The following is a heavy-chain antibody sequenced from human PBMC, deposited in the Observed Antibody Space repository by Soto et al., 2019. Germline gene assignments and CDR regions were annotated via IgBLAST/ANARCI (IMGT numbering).Heavy chain of an antibody. CDR2: ISGSGGST. CDR1: GFTFSSYA. J-gene: IGHJ6*03. Sequence: EVQLLESGGGLVQPGGSLRLSCAASGFTFSSYAMSWVRQAPGKGLEWVSAISGSGGSTYYADSVKGRFTISRDNSKNTLYLQMNILRAEDTAVYYCAKDRYDFWSGSHYYYYYMDVWGKGTTVTVSS. V-gene: IGHV3-23*01. CDR3: AKDRYDFWSGSHYYYYYMDV. D-gene: IGHD3-3*01.